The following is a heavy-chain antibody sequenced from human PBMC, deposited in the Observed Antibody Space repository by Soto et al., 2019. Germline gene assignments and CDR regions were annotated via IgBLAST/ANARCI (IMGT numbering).Heavy chain of an antibody. Sequence: ASVKVSCKASGYTFTSYGISWVRQAPGQGLEWMGWISAYNGNTNYAQKLQGRVTMTTDTSTSTAYMELRSLRSDDTAVYYCARDWGRFLEWLPEPFDYWGQGTLVTVSS. CDR3: ARDWGRFLEWLPEPFDY. CDR1: GYTFTSYG. V-gene: IGHV1-18*01. D-gene: IGHD3-3*01. J-gene: IGHJ4*02. CDR2: ISAYNGNT.